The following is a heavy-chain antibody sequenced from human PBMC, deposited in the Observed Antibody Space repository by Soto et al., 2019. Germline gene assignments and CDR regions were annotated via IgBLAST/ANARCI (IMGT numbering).Heavy chain of an antibody. V-gene: IGHV4-59*01. Sequence: SETLSLTCTGSGGSISSYYWSWIRQPPGKGLEWIGYIYYSGSTNYNPSLKSRVTISVDTSKNQFSLKLSSVTAADTAVYYCARYYDSSGYYNDYNWFDPWGKGTLVTVSS. J-gene: IGHJ5*02. CDR2: IYYSGST. D-gene: IGHD3-22*01. CDR3: ARYYDSSGYYNDYNWFDP. CDR1: GGSISSYY.